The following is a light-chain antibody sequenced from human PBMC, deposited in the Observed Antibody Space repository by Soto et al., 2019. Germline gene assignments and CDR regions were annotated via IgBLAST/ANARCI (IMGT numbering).Light chain of an antibody. V-gene: IGKV1-39*01. CDR1: QSISSY. CDR3: QQSDSTPYT. J-gene: IGKJ2*01. Sequence: DIQMTQSPSSLSASVGDRVTITCRASQSISSYLNWYQQKPGKAPKLLIYAASSLLSGVPSRLSGSGSGTDFTLTIASLQPEDFSTYYCQQSDSTPYTFGQGTKVDIK. CDR2: AAS.